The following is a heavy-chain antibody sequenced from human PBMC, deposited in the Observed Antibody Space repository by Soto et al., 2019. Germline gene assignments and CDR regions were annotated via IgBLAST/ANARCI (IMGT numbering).Heavy chain of an antibody. CDR3: TTLASGHFDS. D-gene: IGHD2-8*02. Sequence: QLRESGPGLLKPSETLSLTCTVSGGSISSPSYNWGWVRQPTGKGPEWIGTIFYSGTTQYNPSLRSRLAMSVDTSKSQVSLTLTSVTAADTAVYYCTTLASGHFDSWGQGAQVTVSS. J-gene: IGHJ4*02. V-gene: IGHV4-39*01. CDR1: GGSISSPSYN. CDR2: IFYSGTT.